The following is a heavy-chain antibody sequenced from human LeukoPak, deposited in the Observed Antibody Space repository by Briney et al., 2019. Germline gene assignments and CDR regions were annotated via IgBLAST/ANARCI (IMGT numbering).Heavy chain of an antibody. D-gene: IGHD3-22*01. V-gene: IGHV4-59*01. CDR3: ARAYYYDSSGSHYYYYYYYMDV. CDR2: IYYSGST. Sequence: SETLSLTCTVSGASISSYDWSWIRQPPGKGLEWIGYIYYSGSTNYNPSLRSRVTISGDTSKNQCSLKLSSVTAADTAVYYCARAYYYDSSGSHYYYYYYYMDVWGKGTTVTVSS. CDR1: GASISSYD. J-gene: IGHJ6*03.